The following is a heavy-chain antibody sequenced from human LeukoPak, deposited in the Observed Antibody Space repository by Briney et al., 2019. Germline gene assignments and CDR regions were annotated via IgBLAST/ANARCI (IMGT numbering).Heavy chain of an antibody. CDR2: IIDTGST. J-gene: IGHJ4*02. CDR1: GGSFSGYY. D-gene: IGHD3-3*01. Sequence: SETLSLTCAVYGGSFSGYYWTWIRQPPGKGMEWIGEIIDTGSTKYNSSLKSRVTISVDTSKNQFSLSLDSVTAADTAVYYCARGLASGYPPIPFDYWGQGTLVTVSS. CDR3: ARGLASGYPPIPFDY. V-gene: IGHV4-34*12.